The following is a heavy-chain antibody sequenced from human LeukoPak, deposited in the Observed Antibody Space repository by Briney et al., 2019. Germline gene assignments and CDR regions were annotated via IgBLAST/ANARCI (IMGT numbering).Heavy chain of an antibody. V-gene: IGHV3-30*02. J-gene: IGHJ4*02. D-gene: IGHD3-22*01. CDR3: ASYYYDSSGYYYAAGDY. CDR1: GFTFSSYG. CDR2: IRYDGSNK. Sequence: GGSLRLSCAASGFTFSSYGMHWVRQAPGKGLEWVAFIRYDGSNKYYADSVKGRFTISRDNSKNTLYLQMNSLRAEDTAVYYCASYYYDSSGYYYAAGDYWGQGTLVTVSS.